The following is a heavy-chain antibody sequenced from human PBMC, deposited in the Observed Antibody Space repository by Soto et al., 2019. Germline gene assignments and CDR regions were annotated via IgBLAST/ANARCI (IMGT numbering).Heavy chain of an antibody. J-gene: IGHJ5*02. V-gene: IGHV4-59*01. CDR2: IYYSGST. D-gene: IGHD2-2*01. CDR3: ARGGPQCSSTSCYAADWFDP. Sequence: QVQLQESGPGLVKPSETLSLTCTVSGGSISSYYWSWIRQPPGKGLEWIGYIYYSGSTNYNPSLKSRVTISVHTSKNPFSLKLSSVTAADTAVYYCARGGPQCSSTSCYAADWFDPWGQGTLVTVSS. CDR1: GGSISSYY.